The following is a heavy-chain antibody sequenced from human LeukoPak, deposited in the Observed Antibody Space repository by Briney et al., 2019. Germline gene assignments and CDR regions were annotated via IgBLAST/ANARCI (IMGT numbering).Heavy chain of an antibody. CDR3: AKDGYSSSWYGAYYFDY. D-gene: IGHD6-13*01. Sequence: PGGSLRLSCAASGFTFDDYAMHWVRQAPGKGLEWVSGISWNSGSIGYADSVKGRFTISRDNAKNSLYLQMNSLRAEDTALYYCAKDGYSSSWYGAYYFDYWGQGTLVTVSS. J-gene: IGHJ4*02. CDR2: ISWNSGSI. V-gene: IGHV3-9*01. CDR1: GFTFDDYA.